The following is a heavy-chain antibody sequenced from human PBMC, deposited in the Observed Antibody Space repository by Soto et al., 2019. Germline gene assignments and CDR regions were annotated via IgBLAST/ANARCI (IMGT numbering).Heavy chain of an antibody. CDR3: AREVRNDFWSGYYQATHTYYFDY. CDR1: GYTFTGYY. J-gene: IGHJ4*02. Sequence: ASVKVSCKASGYTFTGYYMHWVRQAPGQGLEWMGWINPNSGGTNYAQKFQGWVTMTRDTSISTAYMELSRLRSDDTAVYYCAREVRNDFWSGYYQATHTYYFDYWGQGTLVTVSS. CDR2: INPNSGGT. D-gene: IGHD3-3*01. V-gene: IGHV1-2*04.